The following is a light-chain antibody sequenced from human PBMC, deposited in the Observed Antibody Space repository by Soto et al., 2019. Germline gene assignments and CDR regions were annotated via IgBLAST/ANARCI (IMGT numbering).Light chain of an antibody. CDR1: QSVSSSY. J-gene: IGKJ4*01. CDR2: GVS. V-gene: IGKV3-20*01. CDR3: RQDGSSPLA. Sequence: EIVLTQSPGTLSLSPGERATLSCRASQSVSSSYLAWYQQKPGQAPRLLIYGVSSRATDIPDRFSGSASGTDFTLTISRLEPEDFAVYYCRQDGSSPLAFGGGTKVEIK.